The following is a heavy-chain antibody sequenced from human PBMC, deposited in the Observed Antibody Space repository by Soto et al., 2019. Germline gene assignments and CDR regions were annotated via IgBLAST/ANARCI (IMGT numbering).Heavy chain of an antibody. CDR2: VSGSGGST. V-gene: IGHV3-23*01. CDR1: GFTFSSYA. CDR3: AKGGEASIVVVVAALGY. D-gene: IGHD2-15*01. J-gene: IGHJ4*02. Sequence: EVQLLESGGGLVQPGGSLRLSCAASGFTFSSYAMSWVRQAPGKGLEWVSAVSGSGGSTYYADSVKGQFTISRDNSKTTLYQQMKRMRAADTAVYYCAKGGEASIVVVVAALGYWGQGTLVTVSS.